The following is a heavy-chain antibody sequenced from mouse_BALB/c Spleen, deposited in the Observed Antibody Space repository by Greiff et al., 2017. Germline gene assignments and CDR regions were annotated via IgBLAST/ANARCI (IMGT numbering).Heavy chain of an antibody. Sequence: QVQLQQPGAELVKPGASVKLSCKASGYTFTSYYMYWVKQRPGQGLEWIGGINPSNGGTNFNEKFKSKATLTVDKSSSTAYMQLSSLTSEDSAVYYCTRGDYGSILFAYRGQGTLVTVSA. V-gene: IGHV1S81*02. CDR1: GYTFTSYY. D-gene: IGHD1-1*01. CDR3: TRGDYGSILFAY. J-gene: IGHJ3*01. CDR2: INPSNGGT.